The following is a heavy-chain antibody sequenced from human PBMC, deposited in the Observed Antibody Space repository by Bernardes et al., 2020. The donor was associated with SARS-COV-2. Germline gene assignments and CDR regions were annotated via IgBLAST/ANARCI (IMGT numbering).Heavy chain of an antibody. CDR3: ARGGTGTTYYYYYGMDV. V-gene: IGHV3-13*01. D-gene: IGHD1-1*01. Sequence: GGSLRLSCAASGFTFSSYDMHWVRQATGKGLEWVSAIGTAGDTYYPGSVKVRFTISRENAKNSLYLQMNSLGAGDTAVYYCARGGTGTTYYYYYGMDVWGQGTTVTVSS. CDR2: IGTAGDT. J-gene: IGHJ6*02. CDR1: GFTFSSYD.